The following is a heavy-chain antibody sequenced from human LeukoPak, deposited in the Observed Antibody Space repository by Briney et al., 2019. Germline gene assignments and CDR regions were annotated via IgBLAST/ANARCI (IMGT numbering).Heavy chain of an antibody. CDR1: GGTFSSYA. J-gene: IGHJ6*03. CDR2: IIPIFGTA. V-gene: IGHV1-69*01. Sequence: GSSVKVSCKASGGTFSSYAISWVRQAPGQGLEWMGGIIPIFGTANYAQKFQGRVTITAGESTSTAYMELSSLRSEDTAVYYCARDKSNGYYYYYYMDVWGKGTTVTVSS. CDR3: ARDKSNGYYYYYYMDV. D-gene: IGHD4-11*01.